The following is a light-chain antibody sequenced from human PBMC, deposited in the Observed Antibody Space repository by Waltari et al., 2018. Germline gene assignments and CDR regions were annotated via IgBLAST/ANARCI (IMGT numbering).Light chain of an antibody. CDR1: RSNNGKNY. CDR2: RIY. V-gene: IGLV1-47*01. J-gene: IGLJ3*02. CDR3: AAWDDSLSLGV. Sequence: QSVLTQPPSASGTPGERVTISCSGGRSNNGKNYVFWYQQFPGTAPKLLIYRIYRRPSGLPVRFSGSKSGTSATLAISGLRSEDEADYYCAAWDDSLSLGVFGGGTKLTVL.